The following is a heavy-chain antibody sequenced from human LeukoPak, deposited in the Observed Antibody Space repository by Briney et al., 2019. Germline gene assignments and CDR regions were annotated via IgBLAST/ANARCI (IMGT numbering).Heavy chain of an antibody. V-gene: IGHV4-61*01. D-gene: IGHD6-19*01. Sequence: SETLSLTCTVSGGSIRSSYYYWSWIRQPPGKGLEWIGYIYYSGSTNYNPSLKSRVTISVDTSKNQFSLKLSSVTAADTAVYYCAREGGGGAVALDYWGQGTLVTVSS. CDR3: AREGGGGAVALDY. J-gene: IGHJ4*02. CDR2: IYYSGST. CDR1: GGSIRSSYYY.